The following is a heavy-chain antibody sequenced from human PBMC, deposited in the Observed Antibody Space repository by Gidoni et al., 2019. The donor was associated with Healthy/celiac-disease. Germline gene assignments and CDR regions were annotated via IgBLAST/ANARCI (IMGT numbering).Heavy chain of an antibody. V-gene: IGHV3-73*01. CDR3: TADSSSWSLS. CDR2: IRSKANSYAT. Sequence: VQLVESGGGLVQPGGSLKLPCAAAGFTFSGSAIHWVRQASGKGLGWVGRIRSKANSYATAYAASVKGRFTISRDDSKNTAYLQMNSLKTEDTAVYYCTADSSSWSLSWGQGTLVTVSS. CDR1: GFTFSGSA. D-gene: IGHD6-13*01. J-gene: IGHJ4*02.